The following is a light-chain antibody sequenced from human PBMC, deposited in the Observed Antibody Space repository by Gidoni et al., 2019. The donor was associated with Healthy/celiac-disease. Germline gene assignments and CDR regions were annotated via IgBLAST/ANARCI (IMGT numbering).Light chain of an antibody. CDR2: AAS. Sequence: DIQLTQSPSFLSASVGDRVTITCRASQGISSYLAWYQQKPGKAPKLLIYAASTLQSGVPSRFSRSGSGTEFTLTISSLQPEDFATYYCQQLNSYLFTFGQGTRLEIK. CDR1: QGISSY. V-gene: IGKV1-9*01. J-gene: IGKJ5*01. CDR3: QQLNSYLFT.